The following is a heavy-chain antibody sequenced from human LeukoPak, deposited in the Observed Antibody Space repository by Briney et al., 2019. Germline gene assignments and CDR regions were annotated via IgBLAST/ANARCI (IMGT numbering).Heavy chain of an antibody. D-gene: IGHD2/OR15-2a*01. J-gene: IGHJ4*02. CDR3: ARETRNRPLTVDY. V-gene: IGHV3-23*01. CDR2: ISGDGYRT. CDR1: GFTFSNYD. Sequence: GGSLRLSCAASGFTFSNYDMSWVRQAPGKGLEWGSAISGDGYRTYYADSVQGRFTISRDNSKNTLFLRINSSRAEDTAIYFCARETRNRPLTVDYWGQGSLVTVSS.